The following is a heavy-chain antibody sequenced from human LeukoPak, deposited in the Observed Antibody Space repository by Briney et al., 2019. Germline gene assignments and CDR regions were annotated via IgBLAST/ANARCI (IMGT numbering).Heavy chain of an antibody. D-gene: IGHD5-18*01. Sequence: PGGSLRLSCAVSGFTFSSFSMNWVRQAPGKGLEWVAVISYDGSNKYYADSVKGRFTISRDNSKNTLYLQMNSLRAEDTAVYYCARTRPRIQLWSHFDYWGQGTLVTVSS. CDR3: ARTRPRIQLWSHFDY. CDR1: GFTFSSFS. CDR2: ISYDGSNK. J-gene: IGHJ4*02. V-gene: IGHV3-30*03.